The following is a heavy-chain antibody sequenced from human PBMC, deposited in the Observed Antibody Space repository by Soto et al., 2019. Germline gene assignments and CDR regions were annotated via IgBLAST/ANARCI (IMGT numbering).Heavy chain of an antibody. J-gene: IGHJ4*02. CDR3: ARPVYDSRLNYLYFDH. CDR2: VYNDGSA. V-gene: IGHV4-4*02. D-gene: IGHD3-22*01. CDR1: GVSISSGNW. Sequence: SETLSLTCDVSGVSISSGNWWSWVRQPPGKGLEWIAEVYNDGSANYHPSLGSRATSSVDRSKNQFSLRLSSVTAADTGKYYSARPVYDSRLNYLYFDHWGQGTQVTVSS.